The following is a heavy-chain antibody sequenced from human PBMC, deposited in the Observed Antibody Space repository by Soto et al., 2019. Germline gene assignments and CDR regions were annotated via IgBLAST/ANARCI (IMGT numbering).Heavy chain of an antibody. D-gene: IGHD5-18*01. V-gene: IGHV4-59*08. J-gene: IGHJ4*02. Sequence: SETLSLTCIVSGGSISNYYWSWIRQPPGKGLEWIGYIYYSGSTNYNPSLKSRITISEDTSKNQLSQKLSYVTAADTAVYYCARHRYSYGVYYFDYWGQGTLVTVS. CDR2: IYYSGST. CDR1: GGSISNYY. CDR3: ARHRYSYGVYYFDY.